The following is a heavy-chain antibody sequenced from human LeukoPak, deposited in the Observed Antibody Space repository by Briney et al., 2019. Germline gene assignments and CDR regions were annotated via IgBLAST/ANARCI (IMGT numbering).Heavy chain of an antibody. CDR1: GGTFSSYA. J-gene: IGHJ4*02. D-gene: IGHD3-16*02. CDR3: ARGRPNYDYVWGSYPTAYYFDY. V-gene: IGHV1-69*01. Sequence: ASVKVSCKASGGTFSSYAMSWVRQAPGQGLEWMGGIIPIFGTANYAQKFQGRVTITADESTSTAYMELSSLRSEDTAVYYCARGRPNYDYVWGSYPTAYYFDYWGQGTLVTVSS. CDR2: IIPIFGTA.